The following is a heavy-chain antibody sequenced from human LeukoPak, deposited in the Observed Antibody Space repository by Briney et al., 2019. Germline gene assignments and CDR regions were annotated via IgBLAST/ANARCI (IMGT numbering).Heavy chain of an antibody. J-gene: IGHJ4*02. CDR1: GGSISSTSYY. D-gene: IGHD3-10*01. CDR2: INYSGRT. V-gene: IGHV4-39*01. Sequence: SETLSLTCSVSGGSISSTSYYWGWIRQPPGKGLEWIGSINYSGRTYYNPSLKSRVTISVDTSKNQFSLKVRSVTAADTAVYYCARYGSGTSYITNYFDYWGQGTLVTVSS. CDR3: ARYGSGTSYITNYFDY.